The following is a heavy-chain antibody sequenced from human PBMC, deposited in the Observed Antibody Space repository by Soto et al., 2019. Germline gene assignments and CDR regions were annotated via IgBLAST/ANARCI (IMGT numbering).Heavy chain of an antibody. CDR1: GGSITRENC. CDR3: ARGSRELIWDGDVMNYHHYGMDV. J-gene: IGHJ6*02. D-gene: IGHD3-10*01. V-gene: IGHV4-4*02. Sequence: QLQESGPGLVRPSGTLSLSCAASGGSITRENCWSWVRQSPGKGLEWIGEIYHSGSTKYNPSLKSRVTISADRSKNQSSLKLRSVTAADTAVYYCARGSRELIWDGDVMNYHHYGMDVWGQGTAVIVSS. CDR2: IYHSGST.